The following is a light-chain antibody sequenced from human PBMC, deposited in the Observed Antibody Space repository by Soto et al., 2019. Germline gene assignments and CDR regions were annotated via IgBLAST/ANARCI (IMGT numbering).Light chain of an antibody. CDR2: DAS. Sequence: DIQMTQSPSALSGSVGDRVTITCRASQNIETWLAWYQQAPGKAPKLLIYDASTLKTGVPSRFSGSGSGTEFTLTIGSLQPDDYATYYCQQYNREPWTFGQGTKVEI. J-gene: IGKJ1*01. V-gene: IGKV1-5*01. CDR1: QNIETW. CDR3: QQYNREPWT.